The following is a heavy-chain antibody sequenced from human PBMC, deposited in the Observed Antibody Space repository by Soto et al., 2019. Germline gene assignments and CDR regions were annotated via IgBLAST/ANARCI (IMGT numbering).Heavy chain of an antibody. Sequence: PSETLSLTCAISGDSVSSNSAAWNWIRQSPSRGLEWLGRTYYRSKWYNDYAVSVKSRITINPDTSKNQFSLQLNSVTPEDTAVYYCARGQYSSGWDYYYYGMDVWGQGTXVTVSS. J-gene: IGHJ6*02. CDR1: GDSVSSNSAA. D-gene: IGHD6-19*01. V-gene: IGHV6-1*01. CDR3: ARGQYSSGWDYYYYGMDV. CDR2: TYYRSKWYN.